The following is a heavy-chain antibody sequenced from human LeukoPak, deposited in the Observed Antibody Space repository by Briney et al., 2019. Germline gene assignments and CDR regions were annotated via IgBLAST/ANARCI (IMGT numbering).Heavy chain of an antibody. CDR1: GGSISTYY. J-gene: IGHJ4*02. D-gene: IGHD5-18*01. CDR3: ATRGRGYSYGWY. CDR2: FSYSGST. Sequence: SETLSLTCTVSGGSISTYYWTWIRQPPGKGLEWIGYFSYSGSTNYNPSLKSRVTISVDTPQNQFSLKLSSVTAADTAVYYCATRGRGYSYGWYWGQGTLVTVSS. V-gene: IGHV4-59*01.